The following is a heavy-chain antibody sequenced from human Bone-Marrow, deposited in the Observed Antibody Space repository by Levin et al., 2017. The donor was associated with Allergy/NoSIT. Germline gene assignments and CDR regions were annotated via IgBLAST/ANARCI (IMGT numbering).Heavy chain of an antibody. CDR2: IKSKIDGGTT. D-gene: IGHD2-15*01. CDR1: GFTFSNAW. CDR3: AMGSSWLPFDY. V-gene: IGHV3-15*01. Sequence: GGSLRLSCAASGFTFSNAWMSWVRQAPGKGLEWVGRIKSKIDGGTTDHAAPVKGRFTIARDDSKNTMYLQMNSLKSECTAVYCFAMGSSWLPFDYWGQGTLVTVSS. J-gene: IGHJ4*02.